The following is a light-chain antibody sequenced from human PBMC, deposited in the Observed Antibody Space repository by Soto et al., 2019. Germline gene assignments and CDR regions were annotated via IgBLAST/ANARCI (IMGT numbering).Light chain of an antibody. CDR1: QSISSY. Sequence: DIQMTQSPSSLSASVGDRVTITCRASQSISSYLNWYQQKPGKAPKLLIYAASSLQSGVPSRFSGSGSGTDFTRTISSLQPEDFATYYCQQSYSTPYTCGQGNKREIK. CDR2: AAS. J-gene: IGKJ2*01. V-gene: IGKV1-39*01. CDR3: QQSYSTPYT.